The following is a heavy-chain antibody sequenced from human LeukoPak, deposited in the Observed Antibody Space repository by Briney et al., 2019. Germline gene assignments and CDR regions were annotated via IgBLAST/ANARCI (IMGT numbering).Heavy chain of an antibody. V-gene: IGHV1-18*01. D-gene: IGHD2-15*01. CDR3: ARDGGYCSGGSCYTNYYYYYYMDV. CDR1: GYTFTRYG. Sequence: ASVTVSCKASGYTFTRYGISWVRQAPGQGLEWMGWISAYNGNTHYAQKLQGRVTMTTDTSTSTAYMELRSLRSHDTAVYYCARDGGYCSGGSCYTNYYYYYYMDVWGKGTTVTISS. J-gene: IGHJ6*03. CDR2: ISAYNGNT.